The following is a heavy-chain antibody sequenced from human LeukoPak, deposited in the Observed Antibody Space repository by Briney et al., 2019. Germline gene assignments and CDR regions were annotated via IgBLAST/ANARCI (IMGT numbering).Heavy chain of an antibody. V-gene: IGHV1-18*01. Sequence: ASVEVSCKASGYTFTSYGISWVRQAPGQGLEWMGWISAYNGNTNYAQKLQGRVTMTRDTSTSTVYMDLSSLKSEDTAVYYCARGSDYASSRSYFDYWGQGTLVTVSS. CDR1: GYTFTSYG. J-gene: IGHJ4*02. CDR2: ISAYNGNT. D-gene: IGHD4/OR15-4a*01. CDR3: ARGSDYASSRSYFDY.